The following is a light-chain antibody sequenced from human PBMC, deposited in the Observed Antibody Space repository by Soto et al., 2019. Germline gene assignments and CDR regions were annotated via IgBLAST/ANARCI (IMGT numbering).Light chain of an antibody. J-gene: IGKJ4*01. V-gene: IGKV3-20*01. CDR3: QQYGSSPST. CDR1: QSVSSSY. Sequence: EIVLTQSPGTLSLSPGERATLSCRASQSVSSSYLAWYQQKPGQAPRLLIYGASSRATGIPDTFSGSGSGXXXXXXXXXXXXXDXXVYYCQQYGSSPSTFGGGTKVEIK. CDR2: GAS.